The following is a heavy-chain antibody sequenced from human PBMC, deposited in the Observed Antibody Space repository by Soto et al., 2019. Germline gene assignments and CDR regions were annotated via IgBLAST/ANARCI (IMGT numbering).Heavy chain of an antibody. J-gene: IGHJ4*02. CDR3: TTAENYYDSSSFDY. CDR1: GFTFNNAW. Sequence: EVQLVESGGGLVKPGWSLRLSCVASGFTFNNAWMNWVRQAPGKGLEWVGRIKSKTDGGTTDYAALVKGRFTISRDDSKSTLYLQMNSLKPEDTAVYYCTTAENYYDSSSFDYWGQGTLVTVSS. CDR2: IKSKTDGGTT. D-gene: IGHD3-22*01. V-gene: IGHV3-15*01.